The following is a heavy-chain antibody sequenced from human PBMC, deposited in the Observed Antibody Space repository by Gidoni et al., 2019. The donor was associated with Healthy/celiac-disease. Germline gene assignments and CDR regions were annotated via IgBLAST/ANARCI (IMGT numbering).Heavy chain of an antibody. D-gene: IGHD2-15*01. CDR1: GFTVSSNY. Sequence: EVQLVESGGGLIQPGGSLRLSCAASGFTVSSNYMSWVRQAPGKGLEWVSVIYSGGSTYYADSVKGRFTISRDNSKNTLYLQMNSLRAEDTAVYYCASSDRKIGYCSGGSCYPDAFDIWGQGTMVTVSS. CDR3: ASSDRKIGYCSGGSCYPDAFDI. J-gene: IGHJ3*02. CDR2: IYSGGST. V-gene: IGHV3-53*01.